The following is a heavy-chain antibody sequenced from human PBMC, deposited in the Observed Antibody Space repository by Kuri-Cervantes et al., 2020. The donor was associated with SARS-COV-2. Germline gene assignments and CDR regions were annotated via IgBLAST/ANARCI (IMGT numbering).Heavy chain of an antibody. CDR1: GFTFSSYG. D-gene: IGHD3-3*01. V-gene: IGHV3-30*18. CDR2: ISYDGSNK. Sequence: GGSLRLSCAASGFTFSSYGMHWVRQAPGKGLEWVAVISYDGSNKYYADSVKGRFTISRDNPKNTLYLQMNSLRAEDTAVYYCAKDGHLTIFGVRLQGYYYYGMDVWGQGTTVTVSS. CDR3: AKDGHLTIFGVRLQGYYYYGMDV. J-gene: IGHJ6*02.